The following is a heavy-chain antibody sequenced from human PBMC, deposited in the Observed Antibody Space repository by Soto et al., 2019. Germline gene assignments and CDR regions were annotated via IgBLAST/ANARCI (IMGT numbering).Heavy chain of an antibody. CDR2: ITIRTGNT. CDR3: VRDRDLYRDMFHADL. D-gene: IGHD1-26*01. CDR1: GFTISGCS. Sequence: GGSLRLSCEASGFTISGCSMNWVRQAPGKGLEWLAYITIRTGNTVYADSVRGRFTISADNAENSVFLQMNSLRDEDTAVYFCVRDRDLYRDMFHADLWGQGTLVTVSS. J-gene: IGHJ4*01. V-gene: IGHV3-48*02.